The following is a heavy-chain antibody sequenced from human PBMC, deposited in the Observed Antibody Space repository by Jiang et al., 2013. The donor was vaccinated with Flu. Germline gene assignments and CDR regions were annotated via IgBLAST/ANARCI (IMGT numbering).Heavy chain of an antibody. J-gene: IGHJ5*02. CDR1: GYSFRTYA. V-gene: IGHV7-4-1*02. Sequence: LQSGSELKKPGASVRVSCKASGYSFRTYAMNWVRQAPGHGLEWLGWINTNTGDPTFAQGFTGRFVFSLDTSVSTAYLQINSLEAEDTAVYYCARDIRERRWLVRLVPTPWGQGTLVTVSS. CDR3: ARDIRERRWLVRLVPTP. D-gene: IGHD6-19*01. CDR2: INTNTGDP.